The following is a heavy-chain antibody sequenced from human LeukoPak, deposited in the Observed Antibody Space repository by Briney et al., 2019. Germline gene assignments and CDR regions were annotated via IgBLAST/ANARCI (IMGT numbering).Heavy chain of an antibody. CDR3: ARDLNYYDSSGHHNWFDP. J-gene: IGHJ5*02. V-gene: IGHV1-69*13. CDR2: IIPIFGTA. D-gene: IGHD3-22*01. CDR1: GGTFSSYA. Sequence: SVKVSCKASGGTFSSYAISWVRQAPGQGLEWMGGIIPIFGTANYAQKFQGRVTITADESTSTAYMELSSLRSEDTAVYYCARDLNYYDSSGHHNWFDPWGQGTLVTVSS.